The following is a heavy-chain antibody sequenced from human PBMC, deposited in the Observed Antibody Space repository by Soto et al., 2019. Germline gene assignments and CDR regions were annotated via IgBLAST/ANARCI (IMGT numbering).Heavy chain of an antibody. CDR1: GGSISSGGYY. CDR3: ARDRQGGYYYGMDV. CDR2: IYYSGST. J-gene: IGHJ6*02. D-gene: IGHD3-16*01. Sequence: XVQLQESGPGLVKPSQTLSLTCTVSGGSISSGGYYWSWIRQHPGKGLEWIGYIYYSGSTYYNPSLKSRVTISVDTSKNQFSLKLSSVTAADTAVYYCARDRQGGYYYGMDVWGQGTTVTVSS. V-gene: IGHV4-31*03.